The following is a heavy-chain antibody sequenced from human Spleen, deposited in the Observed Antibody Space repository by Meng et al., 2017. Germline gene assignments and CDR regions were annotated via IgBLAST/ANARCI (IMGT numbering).Heavy chain of an antibody. V-gene: IGHV4-31*01. CDR3: ARGPTTMAHDFDY. D-gene: IGHD4-11*01. J-gene: IGHJ4*02. Sequence: QVQLQESGPGLVKPSQTLSLTCTGSGGSISSGGYYWSWIRQHPGKGLEWIGYIYYSGSTYYNPSLESLVIRSVDTSQNNLSLKLSSVTAADSAVYYCARGPTTMAHDFDYWGQGTLVTVSS. CDR2: IYYSGST. CDR1: GGSISSGGYY.